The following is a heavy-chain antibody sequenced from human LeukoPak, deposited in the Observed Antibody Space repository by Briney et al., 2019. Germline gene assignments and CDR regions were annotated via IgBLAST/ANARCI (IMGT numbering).Heavy chain of an antibody. CDR1: GFTFRTYG. Sequence: GGSLRLSCAASGFTFRTYGMHWVRQAPGKGLEWVAYLQYDGSNKYYEDSVKGRFTNSRDNSKNTLYLQMDSLSGEDTAVYYCAKVFPGGCSGGSCYSGYFDYWGQGTLVTVSS. CDR3: AKVFPGGCSGGSCYSGYFDY. CDR2: LQYDGSNK. J-gene: IGHJ4*02. D-gene: IGHD2-15*01. V-gene: IGHV3-30*02.